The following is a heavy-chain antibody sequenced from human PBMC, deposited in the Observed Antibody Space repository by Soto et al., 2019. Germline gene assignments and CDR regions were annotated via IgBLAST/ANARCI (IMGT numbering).Heavy chain of an antibody. D-gene: IGHD3-3*01. CDR2: IKSKTDGGTT. J-gene: IGHJ3*02. Sequence: PGGSLRLSCAASGFTFSNAWMSWVRQAPGKGLEWVGRIKSKTDGGTTDYAAPVKGRFTISRDDSKNALYLQMNSLKTEDTAVYYCTTFLYYHFWSGPEGAFDIWGQGTMVTVSS. CDR3: TTFLYYHFWSGPEGAFDI. CDR1: GFTFSNAW. V-gene: IGHV3-15*01.